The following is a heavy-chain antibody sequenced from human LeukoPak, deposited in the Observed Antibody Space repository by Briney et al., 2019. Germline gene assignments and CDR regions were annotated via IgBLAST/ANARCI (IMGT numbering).Heavy chain of an antibody. CDR2: FYTSGAT. CDR3: ARGGDYGIAYFDY. V-gene: IGHV4-4*07. CDR1: GGSISSYY. D-gene: IGHD4-17*01. Sequence: SETLFLTCTVSGGSISSYYWSWIRQPAGKGLEWIGHFYTSGATNYNPSLKSRVTMSVDTSKNQFSLKLSSVTAADTAVYYCARGGDYGIAYFDYWGQGTLVTVSS. J-gene: IGHJ4*02.